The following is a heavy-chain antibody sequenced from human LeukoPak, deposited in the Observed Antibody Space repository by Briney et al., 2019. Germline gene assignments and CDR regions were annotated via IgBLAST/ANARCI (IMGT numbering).Heavy chain of an antibody. CDR1: GFTFSSCA. V-gene: IGHV3-30-3*01. Sequence: GGSLRLSCAASGFTFSSCAMHWVRQAPGKGLEWVAVISYDGSNKYYADSVKGRFTISRDNSKNTLYLQMNSLRAEDTAVYYCARGDHSSSWYPGGMDVWGQGTTVTVSS. J-gene: IGHJ6*02. CDR3: ARGDHSSSWYPGGMDV. CDR2: ISYDGSNK. D-gene: IGHD6-13*01.